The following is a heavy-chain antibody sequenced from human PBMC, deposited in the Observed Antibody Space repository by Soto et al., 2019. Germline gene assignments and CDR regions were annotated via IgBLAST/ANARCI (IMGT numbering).Heavy chain of an antibody. V-gene: IGHV1-3*01. CDR3: ARGLSRGTIFGRLHSYYFDY. D-gene: IGHD3-3*01. Sequence: GASVKVSCKASGYTFTSYAMHWVRQAPGQRLEWMGWINAGNGNTKYSQKFQGRVTITRDTSASTAYMELSSLRSEDTAVYYCARGLSRGTIFGRLHSYYFDYWGQGTLVTVSS. CDR1: GYTFTSYA. CDR2: INAGNGNT. J-gene: IGHJ4*02.